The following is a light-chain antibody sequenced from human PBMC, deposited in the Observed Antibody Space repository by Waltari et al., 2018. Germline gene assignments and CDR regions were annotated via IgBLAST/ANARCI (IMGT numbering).Light chain of an antibody. CDR3: QQYYNTPPT. V-gene: IGKV4-1*01. J-gene: IGKJ1*01. CDR2: WAT. Sequence: DIVMTQSPDSLTVSPGERATINCRSSQSVSDHVNNKNYLAWYRQKPGQPPKLLISWATTREFGVPDRFSGSGSGTEFTLTISSLQPEDVAVYYCQQYYNTPPTFGQGTKVEIK. CDR1: QSVSDHVNNKNY.